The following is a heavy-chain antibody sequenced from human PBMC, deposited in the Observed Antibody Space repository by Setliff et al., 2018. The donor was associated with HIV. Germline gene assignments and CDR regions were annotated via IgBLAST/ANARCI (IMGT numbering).Heavy chain of an antibody. CDR1: GHTFSGYY. V-gene: IGHV1-2*02. CDR3: ARVDVVQVVTARVDN. Sequence: APAKVSRKASGHTFSGYYIHWVRQAPGQGLEWMGWMNPATGDTTSAQKFQGRVIVTRDTSINTAYMKLRRVTIDDTAVYYCARVDVVQVVTARVDNWGHGTLVTVSS. D-gene: IGHD2-21*02. CDR2: MNPATGDT. J-gene: IGHJ4*01.